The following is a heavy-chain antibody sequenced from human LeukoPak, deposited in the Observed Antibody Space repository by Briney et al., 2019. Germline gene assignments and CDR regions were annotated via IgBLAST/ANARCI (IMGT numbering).Heavy chain of an antibody. D-gene: IGHD6-13*01. CDR2: IYGNGGGI. Sequence: GGSLRLSCAASGFPFSTYAMNWVRQAPGKGLEWVSGIYGNGGGIQYADSVKGRFTISRDNSKNTLYLQMNSLRAEDTALYYCAKDRLPDGRWSLDYWGQGTLVTVSS. CDR3: AKDRLPDGRWSLDY. V-gene: IGHV3-23*01. CDR1: GFPFSTYA. J-gene: IGHJ4*02.